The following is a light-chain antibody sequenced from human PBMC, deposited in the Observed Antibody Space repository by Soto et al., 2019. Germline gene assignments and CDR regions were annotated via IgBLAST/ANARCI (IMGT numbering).Light chain of an antibody. CDR3: QQYNNWPPWT. CDR2: GAS. V-gene: IGKV3-15*01. Sequence: EIVMTQSPPTLSVPSGERATLYCRASQSVSTNLAWYQQKPGQAPRLVIYGASTRATGIPARFSGSGSGTEFTLTISSLQSEDFAVYYCQQYNNWPPWTFGQGTKVDIK. CDR1: QSVSTN. J-gene: IGKJ1*01.